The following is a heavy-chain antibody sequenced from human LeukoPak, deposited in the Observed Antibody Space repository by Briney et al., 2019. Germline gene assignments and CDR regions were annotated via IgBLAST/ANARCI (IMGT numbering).Heavy chain of an antibody. D-gene: IGHD6-6*01. CDR1: GFSFRNYA. Sequence: GGSLRLSCAVSGFSFRNYAMSWVRQAPGKGLEWVANIKPDGSERYYVDSLKGRFTLSRDNAKNSLYLQMNSLRVEDTAVYYCARGGNSSWDYWGQGALVTVSS. V-gene: IGHV3-7*01. CDR2: IKPDGSER. CDR3: ARGGNSSWDY. J-gene: IGHJ4*02.